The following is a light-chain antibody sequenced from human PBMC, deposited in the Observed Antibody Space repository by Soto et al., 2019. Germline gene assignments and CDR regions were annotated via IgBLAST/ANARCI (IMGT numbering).Light chain of an antibody. Sequence: QSVLTQPPSASGSPGQSVTISCTGTSSDVGAYNYVSWYQQHPGKAPKLIIYEVSRRPSGVPDRFSGSKSGNTASLTVSGLQAEDEAEYYCQSQDRSLSASVFGGGTQLTVL. V-gene: IGLV2-8*01. CDR1: SSDVGAYNY. CDR3: QSQDRSLSASV. CDR2: EVS. J-gene: IGLJ3*02.